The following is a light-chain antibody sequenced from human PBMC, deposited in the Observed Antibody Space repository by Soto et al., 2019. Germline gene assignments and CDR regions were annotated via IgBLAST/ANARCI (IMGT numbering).Light chain of an antibody. CDR1: SSDVGSYNL. V-gene: IGLV2-23*02. CDR2: EVS. J-gene: IGLJ3*02. Sequence: QSVLTQPASVSGSPGQSITISCTGTSSDVGSYNLVSWYQQHPGKAPKLMIYEVSKRPSGVSNRFSGSKSGNTASLTISGLQAEDEADYYCCSYAGSSTWVFGGGTQVTVL. CDR3: CSYAGSSTWV.